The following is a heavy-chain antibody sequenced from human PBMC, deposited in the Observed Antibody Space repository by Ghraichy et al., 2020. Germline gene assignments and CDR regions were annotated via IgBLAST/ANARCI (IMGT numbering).Heavy chain of an antibody. V-gene: IGHV3-7*01. CDR1: GFTFSTYW. D-gene: IGHD2-15*01. J-gene: IGHJ4*02. Sequence: GGSLRLSCAVSGFTFSTYWMSWVRQAPGKGLEWVANIKPDGSEKYYVDSVKGRFTISRDNAMNSMYLQMNNLRADDTAVYYCARDWPTQFDYWGQGTLVTVSS. CDR3: ARDWPTQFDY. CDR2: IKPDGSEK.